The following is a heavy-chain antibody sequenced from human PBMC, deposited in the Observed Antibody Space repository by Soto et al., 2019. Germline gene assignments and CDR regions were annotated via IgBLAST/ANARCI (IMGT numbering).Heavy chain of an antibody. J-gene: IGHJ6*02. CDR3: SRHWNVDIVATISFYYYYGMDV. V-gene: IGHV5-10-1*01. Sequence: GESLKISCKGSGYSFTSYWISWVRQMPGKGLEWMGRIDPSDSYTNYSPSLQGHVTNSADKSISTAYLQWSSLKASDSAMYYCSRHWNVDIVATISFYYYYGMDVWGQGTTVTVSS. CDR1: GYSFTSYW. D-gene: IGHD5-12*01. CDR2: IDPSDSYT.